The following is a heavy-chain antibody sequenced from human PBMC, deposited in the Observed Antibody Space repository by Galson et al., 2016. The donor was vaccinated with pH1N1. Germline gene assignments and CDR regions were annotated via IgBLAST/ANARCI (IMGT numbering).Heavy chain of an antibody. D-gene: IGHD3-10*01. Sequence: SETLSLTCTVSGGSISSSSYYWGWIRQPPGKGLEWIGSIYYSGSTHYNPSLKSRVTISVDTSKNQFSLKLSSVTAADTAVYYCARHRFGELADWYFDLWGRGTLVTVSS. CDR3: ARHRFGELADWYFDL. CDR1: GGSISSSSYY. V-gene: IGHV4-39*01. J-gene: IGHJ2*01. CDR2: IYYSGST.